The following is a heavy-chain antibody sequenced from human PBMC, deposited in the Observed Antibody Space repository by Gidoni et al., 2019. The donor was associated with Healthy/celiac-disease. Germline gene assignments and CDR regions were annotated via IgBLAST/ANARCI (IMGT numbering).Heavy chain of an antibody. Sequence: EVQLLESGGGLVQPGGSLRLSCEASGYTFSRYARSWVRQAPGKGLEWVSAISGSGGSTYYADSVTGRFTISRDHSKNTLSLQMNSLRAEDTAVYYCAKPEGFTMVRGVPYGMDVWGQGTTVTVSS. V-gene: IGHV3-23*01. CDR2: ISGSGGST. J-gene: IGHJ6*02. D-gene: IGHD3-10*01. CDR1: GYTFSRYA. CDR3: AKPEGFTMVRGVPYGMDV.